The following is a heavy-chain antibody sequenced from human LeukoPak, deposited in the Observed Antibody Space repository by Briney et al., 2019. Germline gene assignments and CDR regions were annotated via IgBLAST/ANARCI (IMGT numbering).Heavy chain of an antibody. CDR3: TRPGGSQSDDY. Sequence: PGGSLRLSCAASGFSFSGSAIHWVRQASGKGLEWVGRIRSKAYSYATAYAASVKGRFTISRDDSKNTAYLQMNSLKTEDTAVYYCTRPGGSQSDDYWGQGTLVTVSS. CDR1: GFSFSGSA. CDR2: IRSKAYSYAT. D-gene: IGHD1-26*01. J-gene: IGHJ4*02. V-gene: IGHV3-73*01.